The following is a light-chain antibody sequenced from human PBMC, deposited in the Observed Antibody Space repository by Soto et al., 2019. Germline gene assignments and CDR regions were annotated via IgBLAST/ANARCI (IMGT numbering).Light chain of an antibody. V-gene: IGKV3-20*01. Sequence: EIVLTQSPGTLSLSPGERATLSCRASQSLSSSYLAWYQQKPGQAPRLLIYGASSRATAIPDRFSGSGSGTAFTLTINRLEPEDFAVYYCQQYNNWPQTFGQGTKVDIK. J-gene: IGKJ1*01. CDR2: GAS. CDR3: QQYNNWPQT. CDR1: QSLSSSY.